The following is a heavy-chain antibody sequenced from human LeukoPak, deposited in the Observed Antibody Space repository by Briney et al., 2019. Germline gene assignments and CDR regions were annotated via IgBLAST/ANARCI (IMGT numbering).Heavy chain of an antibody. V-gene: IGHV3-30*19. CDR1: GFTFSSYG. Sequence: GGSLRLSCAASGFTFSSYGMHWVRQAPGKGLEWVAVIWYDGSNKYYADSVKGRFTISRDNSKNTLYLQMNSLRAEDTAVYYCARAEDIVVVPAAPYYYYGMDVWGQGTTVTVSS. CDR3: ARAEDIVVVPAAPYYYYGMDV. D-gene: IGHD2-2*01. J-gene: IGHJ6*02. CDR2: IWYDGSNK.